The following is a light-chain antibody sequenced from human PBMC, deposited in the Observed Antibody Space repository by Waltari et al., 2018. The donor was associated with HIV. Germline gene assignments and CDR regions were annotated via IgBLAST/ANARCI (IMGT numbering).Light chain of an antibody. CDR1: SSDVGGYNY. V-gene: IGLV2-11*01. Sequence: QSALTQPRSVSGSPGQSVTISCSGTSSDVGGYNYVSWYQQHPGKAPKLMIYDVTERPSGVPVRFSGAKSGNTASLTISGLQAADEADYYCCSYAGRYTWVFGGGTELTVL. CDR2: DVT. J-gene: IGLJ3*02. CDR3: CSYAGRYTWV.